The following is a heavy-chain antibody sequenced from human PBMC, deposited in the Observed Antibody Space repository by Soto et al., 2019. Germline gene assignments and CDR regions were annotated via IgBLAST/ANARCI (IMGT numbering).Heavy chain of an antibody. J-gene: IGHJ6*02. CDR1: GGSISSFS. V-gene: IGHV4-59*01. D-gene: IGHD2-2*01. CDR2: IYFSGST. CDR3: AGGTGWSGMDV. Sequence: KASETLSLTCTVSGGSISSFSWSWIRQPPGKGLEWIGYIYFSGSTNYNPSLKSRVTISVDTSRNQFSLNLSSVTAADTAVYYCAGGTGWSGMDVWGQGTTVTVSS.